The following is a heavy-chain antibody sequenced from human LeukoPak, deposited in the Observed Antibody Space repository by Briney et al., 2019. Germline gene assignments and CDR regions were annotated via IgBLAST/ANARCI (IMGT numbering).Heavy chain of an antibody. CDR1: GFTFSRYA. V-gene: IGHV3-30-3*01. J-gene: IGHJ4*02. Sequence: QPGRSLRLSCAASGFTFSRYAMHWVRQAPGKGLEWVAVISYDGSNKYYADSVKGRFTISRDNSKNTLYLQMNSLRAEDTAVYYCATLGVYWGQGTLVTVSS. CDR2: ISYDGSNK. CDR3: ATLGVY. D-gene: IGHD3-16*01.